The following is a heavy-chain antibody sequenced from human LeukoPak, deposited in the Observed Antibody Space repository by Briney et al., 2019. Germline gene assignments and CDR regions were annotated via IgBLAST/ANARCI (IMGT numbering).Heavy chain of an antibody. V-gene: IGHV1-18*01. CDR3: ARGPGRGGIAVAGMGFDY. CDR2: ISAYNGNT. J-gene: IGHJ4*02. CDR1: GYTFTSYG. Sequence: GASVKVSCKASGYTFTSYGISWVRQAPGQGLEWMGWISAYNGNTNYAQKLQGRVTMTTDTSTSTAYMELRSLRSDDTAVYYCARGPGRGGIAVAGMGFDYWGQGTLVTVSS. D-gene: IGHD6-19*01.